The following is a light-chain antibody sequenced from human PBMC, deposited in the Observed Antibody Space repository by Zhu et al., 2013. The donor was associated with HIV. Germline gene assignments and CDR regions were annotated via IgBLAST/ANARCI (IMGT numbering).Light chain of an antibody. J-gene: IGKJ4*01. V-gene: IGKV3-15*01. CDR1: QSVSSN. CDR3: QQYDNWPLT. CDR2: GAS. Sequence: EIVMTQSPATLSVSPGERATLSCRAGQSVSSNLAWYQQKPGQAPRLLIYGASARATGIPARFSGSGSGTEFTLTISSLQSEDFAVYYCQQYDNWPLTFAGGTKVEVK.